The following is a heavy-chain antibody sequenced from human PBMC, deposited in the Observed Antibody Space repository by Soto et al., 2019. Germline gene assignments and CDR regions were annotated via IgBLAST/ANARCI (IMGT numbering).Heavy chain of an antibody. D-gene: IGHD3-22*01. CDR2: IYYSGST. V-gene: IGHV4-31*03. CDR3: ARDYYDSSGLNAFDI. Sequence: SETLSLTCTVSGGSISSGGYYWSWIRQHPGKGLEWIGYIYYSGSTYYNPSLKSRVTISVDTSKNQFSLKLSSVTAADTAVYYCARDYYDSSGLNAFDIWGQGTMGTVSS. CDR1: GGSISSGGYY. J-gene: IGHJ3*02.